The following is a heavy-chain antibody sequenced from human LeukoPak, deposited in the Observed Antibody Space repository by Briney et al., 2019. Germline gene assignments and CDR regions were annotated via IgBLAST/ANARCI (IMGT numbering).Heavy chain of an antibody. V-gene: IGHV5-51*01. Sequence: GESLKISCKGLGYSFPNYWIGWVRQMPGKGLEWMGTIFPGDSDTRYSPSFEGHAIISADKYINTAYLQWSGLKVSDTARYFCARYFEKIGYYPGGGFDLWGHGTVVTASS. CDR3: ARYFEKIGYYPGGGFDL. J-gene: IGHJ3*01. CDR2: IFPGDSDT. D-gene: IGHD3-3*01. CDR1: GYSFPNYW.